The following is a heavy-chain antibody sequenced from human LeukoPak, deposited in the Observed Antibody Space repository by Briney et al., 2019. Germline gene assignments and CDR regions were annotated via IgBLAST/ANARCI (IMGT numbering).Heavy chain of an antibody. Sequence: SETLSLTCTVSGGPINSDYWNWLRQPPGQGLEWIGYIYSSGSTNYNSSLNSRVSISLDTSKNQLSLKLGSVTAADTAVYYCARGAGRWAIWGQGTMVTVSS. CDR1: GGPINSDY. D-gene: IGHD4-23*01. CDR3: ARGAGRWAI. V-gene: IGHV4-59*01. CDR2: IYSSGST. J-gene: IGHJ3*02.